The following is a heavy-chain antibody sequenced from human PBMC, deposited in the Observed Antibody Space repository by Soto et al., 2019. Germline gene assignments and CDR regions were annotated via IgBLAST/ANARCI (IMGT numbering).Heavy chain of an antibody. CDR3: ARDRRTNYDYYGMDV. CDR1: GDTFRRYS. V-gene: IGHV1-69*04. Sequence: SVKDSCKASGDTFRRYSITWVRQSPGQGVEWMGRINPIVEIARYAQKFQGRVTITVDKATTTAHMELTSLRSEDTAVYYCARDRRTNYDYYGMDVWGQGTTVTVSS. CDR2: INPIVEIA. J-gene: IGHJ6*02.